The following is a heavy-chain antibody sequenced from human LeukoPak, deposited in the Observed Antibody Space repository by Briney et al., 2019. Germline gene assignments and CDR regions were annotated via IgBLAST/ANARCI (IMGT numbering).Heavy chain of an antibody. CDR1: GGSISNYY. Sequence: PSETLSLTCTVSGGSISNYYWSWIRQPPGKGLEWIGYIYYSGSTNYNPSLKSRVTISVDTSKNQFSLKLSSVTAADTAVYYCATPPDYGDYYYGMDVWGQGTTVTVSS. D-gene: IGHD4-17*01. CDR3: ATPPDYGDYYYGMDV. J-gene: IGHJ6*02. CDR2: IYYSGST. V-gene: IGHV4-59*12.